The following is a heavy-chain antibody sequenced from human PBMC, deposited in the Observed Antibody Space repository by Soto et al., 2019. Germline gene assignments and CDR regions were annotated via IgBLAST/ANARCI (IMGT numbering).Heavy chain of an antibody. V-gene: IGHV4-34*01. Sequence: SETLSLTCAVYSGSLSDFYWNCIRQPPGKGLEWIGEINSSGNTNYNPSLKSRVTISIDTSKNQFSLKLSSVTAADTAVYYCARGRPHTTSSCYLNYWGAGTLVTVSS. J-gene: IGHJ4*02. CDR3: ARGRPHTTSSCYLNY. CDR2: INSSGNT. D-gene: IGHD2-2*01. CDR1: SGSLSDFY.